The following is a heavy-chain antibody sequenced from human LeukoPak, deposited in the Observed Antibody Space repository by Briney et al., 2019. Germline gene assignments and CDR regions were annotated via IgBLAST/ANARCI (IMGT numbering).Heavy chain of an antibody. D-gene: IGHD3-22*01. CDR3: AKVPTMIVVVSLDY. V-gene: IGHV3-23*01. CDR1: GFTFSSHA. Sequence: GGSLRLSCAASGFTFSSHAMSWVRQAPGKGLEWVSAISGSGGSTYYADSVKGRFTISRDNSKNTLYLHMNSLRAEDTAVYYCAKVPTMIVVVSLDYWGQGTLVTVSS. CDR2: ISGSGGST. J-gene: IGHJ4*02.